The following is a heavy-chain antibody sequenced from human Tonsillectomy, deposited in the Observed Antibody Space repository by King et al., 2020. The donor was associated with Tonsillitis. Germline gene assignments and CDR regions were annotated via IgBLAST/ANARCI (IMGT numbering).Heavy chain of an antibody. CDR3: ARDPTGRGYFDY. J-gene: IGHJ4*02. CDR1: GGSITSHY. CDR2: IYDSGST. D-gene: IGHD1-14*01. V-gene: IGHV4-59*11. Sequence: VQPQESGPGLVKPSETLSLTCTVSGGSITSHYWSWIRQPPGKGLEWIGYIYDSGSTNYNPSLKSRATISVDTSKNQFSLKLRSVTAADTAVYYCARDPTGRGYFDYWGQGTQVTVSS.